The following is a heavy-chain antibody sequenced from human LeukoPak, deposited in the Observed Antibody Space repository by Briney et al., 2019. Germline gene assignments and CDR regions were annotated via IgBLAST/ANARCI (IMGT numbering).Heavy chain of an antibody. J-gene: IGHJ3*02. V-gene: IGHV4-34*01. D-gene: IGHD2/OR15-2a*01. CDR1: GGSFSGYY. Sequence: SETLSLTCAVYGGSFSGYYWSWIRQPPGKGLEWIGEINHGGSTNYNPSLKSRVTISVDTSKNQFSLKLSSVTAADTAVYYCARVQTSLLYAFDIWGQGTMVTVSS. CDR2: INHGGST. CDR3: ARVQTSLLYAFDI.